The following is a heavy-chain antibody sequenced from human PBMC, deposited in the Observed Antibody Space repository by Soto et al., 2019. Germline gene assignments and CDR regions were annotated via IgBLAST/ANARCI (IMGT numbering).Heavy chain of an antibody. CDR3: ATLWYSSSSAFDY. CDR2: ITDDGGSK. Sequence: GGSLRLSCAASGFTFSSYAMSWVRQAPGKGLEWVAVITDDGGSKYYADSVKGRFTISRDNSKNTLYLQMNSLRAEDTAVYYCATLWYSSSSAFDYWGQGTLVTVSS. D-gene: IGHD6-13*01. J-gene: IGHJ4*02. V-gene: IGHV3-23*01. CDR1: GFTFSSYA.